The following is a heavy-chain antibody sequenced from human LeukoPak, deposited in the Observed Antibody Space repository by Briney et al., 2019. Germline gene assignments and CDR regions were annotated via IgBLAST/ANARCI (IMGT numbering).Heavy chain of an antibody. CDR3: AKDPYDYYDSSGYYYEPYFDY. CDR2: INSDGSST. J-gene: IGHJ4*02. D-gene: IGHD3-22*01. CDR1: GFTFSRYW. V-gene: IGHV3-74*01. Sequence: PGGSLRLSCAASGFTFSRYWIHWVRQAPGKGLVWVSRINSDGSSTSYTDSVKGRFTISRDNAKNTLYLQMNSLRAEDTAVYYCAKDPYDYYDSSGYYYEPYFDYWGQGTLVTVSS.